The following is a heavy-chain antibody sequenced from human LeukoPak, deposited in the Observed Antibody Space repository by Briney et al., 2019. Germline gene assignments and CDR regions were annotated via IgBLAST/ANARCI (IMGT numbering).Heavy chain of an antibody. CDR3: ARGGGYASPIGY. CDR1: GVSISTYY. J-gene: IGHJ4*02. V-gene: IGHV4-59*01. CDR2: IYHSGST. D-gene: IGHD5-12*01. Sequence: SETLSLTCTLSGVSISTYYWSWIRQPPGKGLEWIGDIYHSGSTNYNPSLKSRVTISVDTSKNQFSLKLSSVTAADTAVYYCARGGGYASPIGYWGQGALVTVSS.